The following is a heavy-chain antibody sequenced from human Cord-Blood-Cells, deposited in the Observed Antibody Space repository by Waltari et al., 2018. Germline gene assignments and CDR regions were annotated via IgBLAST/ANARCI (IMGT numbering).Heavy chain of an antibody. V-gene: IGHV5-51*01. CDR3: ARLLGYDILTTRGAFDI. J-gene: IGHJ3*02. D-gene: IGHD3-9*01. CDR2: ICPGDSDT. CDR1: GYSFTSYW. Sequence: EVQLVQSGAEVKKPGESLKISCKGSGYSFTSYWIGWVRQMPGKGLEWMEIICPGDSDTRYAPSFKAQVTISADKSISTAYLQWSSLKASDTAMYYCARLLGYDILTTRGAFDIWGQGTMVTVSS.